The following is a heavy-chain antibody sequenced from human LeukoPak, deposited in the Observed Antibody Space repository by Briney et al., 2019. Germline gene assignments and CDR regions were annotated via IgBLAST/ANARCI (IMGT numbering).Heavy chain of an antibody. D-gene: IGHD3-10*01. CDR2: ISSSGSTI. J-gene: IGHJ6*03. V-gene: IGHV3-11*04. CDR1: GFTFSDYY. Sequence: GGSLRLSCAASGFTFSDYYMSWIRQVPGKGLEWDSYISSSGSTIYQSDSVKGRFTISRDNAKNSLYLQMNSLRAEDTAVYYCARAYYYGSGSYRFPMDVWGKGTTVTISS. CDR3: ARAYYYGSGSYRFPMDV.